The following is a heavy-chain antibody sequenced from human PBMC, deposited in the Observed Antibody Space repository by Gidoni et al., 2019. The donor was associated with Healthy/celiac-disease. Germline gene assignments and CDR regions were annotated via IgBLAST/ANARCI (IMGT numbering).Heavy chain of an antibody. CDR2: GNT. CDR3: ASERSIAARTPDAFDI. Sequence: GNTNYAQKFQDRVTITRDRSMSTAYMELSSLRSEDTAMYYCASERSIAARTPDAFDIWGQGTMVTVSS. J-gene: IGHJ3*02. V-gene: IGHV1-45*02. D-gene: IGHD6-6*01.